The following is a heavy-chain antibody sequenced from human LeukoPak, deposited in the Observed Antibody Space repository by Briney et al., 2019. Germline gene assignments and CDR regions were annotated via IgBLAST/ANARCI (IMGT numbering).Heavy chain of an antibody. J-gene: IGHJ4*02. Sequence: PGGSLRLSCAASGFTFSSYSMNWVRQAPGKGLEWVSSISSSSSYKYYADSVKGRFTISRDNAKNSLYLQMNSLRAEDTAVYYCARDSSSWPDYWGQGTLVTVSS. CDR3: ARDSSSWPDY. D-gene: IGHD6-13*01. CDR1: GFTFSSYS. CDR2: ISSSSSYK. V-gene: IGHV3-21*01.